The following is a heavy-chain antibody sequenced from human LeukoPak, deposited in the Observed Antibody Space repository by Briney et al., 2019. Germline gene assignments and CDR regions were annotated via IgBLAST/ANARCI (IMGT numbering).Heavy chain of an antibody. D-gene: IGHD5-12*01. Sequence: GGALRLSCAASRFTFNNYAMSSVRPSPGKGVEWVSPLFGSVVSTFYADSVKGRFTISRDTSKNTLYLQMNSLRAEDTAVYYCAKGAYDYVEVGYFDYWGQGTLVTVSS. V-gene: IGHV3-23*01. J-gene: IGHJ4*02. CDR3: AKGAYDYVEVGYFDY. CDR2: LFGSVVST. CDR1: RFTFNNYA.